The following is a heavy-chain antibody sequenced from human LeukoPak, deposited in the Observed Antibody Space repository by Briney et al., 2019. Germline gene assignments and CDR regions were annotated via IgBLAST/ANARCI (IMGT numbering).Heavy chain of an antibody. CDR3: ARDQYWNPDS. Sequence: GGSLRLSCAASGFTFSDFNMHWVRQAPGKGLEWVAFLWSGGGNECYADSVKGRFTISRDNSKNTLYLQMTSLRAEDTAVYYCARDQYWNPDSWGQGTLATVSS. CDR2: LWSGGGNE. J-gene: IGHJ4*02. D-gene: IGHD1-1*01. CDR1: GFTFSDFN. V-gene: IGHV3-33*01.